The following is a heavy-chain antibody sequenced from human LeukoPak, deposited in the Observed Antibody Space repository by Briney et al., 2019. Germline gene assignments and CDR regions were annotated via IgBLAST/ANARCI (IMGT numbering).Heavy chain of an antibody. J-gene: IGHJ4*02. CDR1: GFTFSSYA. CDR3: AKGCRHYDFWSGYYPTDLFYFDY. Sequence: PGGSLRLSCAASGFTFSSYAMSWVRQAPGKGLEWVSAISGSGGSTYYADSVKGRFTISRDNSKNTLYLQMNSLRAEDTAVYYCAKGCRHYDFWSGYYPTDLFYFDYWDQGTLVTVSS. CDR2: ISGSGGST. V-gene: IGHV3-23*01. D-gene: IGHD3-3*01.